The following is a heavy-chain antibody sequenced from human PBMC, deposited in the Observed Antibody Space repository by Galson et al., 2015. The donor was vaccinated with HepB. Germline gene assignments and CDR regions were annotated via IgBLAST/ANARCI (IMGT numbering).Heavy chain of an antibody. J-gene: IGHJ4*02. D-gene: IGHD3-16*02. CDR1: GFTFSSYG. CDR2: ISYDGSNK. V-gene: IGHV3-30*03. Sequence: SLRLSCAASGFTFSSYGMHWVRQAPGKGLEWVAVISYDGSNKYYADSVKGRFTISRDNSKNTLYLQMNSLRAEDTAVYYCARIGTTFGGVIVSGTDYWGQGTLVTVSS. CDR3: ARIGTTFGGVIVSGTDY.